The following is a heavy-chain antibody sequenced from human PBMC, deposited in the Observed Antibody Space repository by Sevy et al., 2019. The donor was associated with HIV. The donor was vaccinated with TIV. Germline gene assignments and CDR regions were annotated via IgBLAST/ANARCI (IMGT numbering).Heavy chain of an antibody. V-gene: IGHV3-30*04. CDR3: ARDHCTDGACFRSGYFDY. CDR1: GFTFADHP. Sequence: GGSLRLSCAASGFTFADHPFHWVRQAPGKGLEWVAIISFDGRNKRLAESVKGRFTISRDDSKNTVYLQMTSLRPEDTAVYYCARDHCTDGACFRSGYFDYWGQGTLVTVSS. D-gene: IGHD2-8*01. CDR2: ISFDGRNK. J-gene: IGHJ4*02.